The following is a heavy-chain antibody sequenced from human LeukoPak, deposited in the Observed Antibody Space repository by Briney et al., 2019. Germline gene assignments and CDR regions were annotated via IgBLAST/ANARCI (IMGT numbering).Heavy chain of an antibody. CDR3: ARVEDSSGYYPFDY. V-gene: IGHV3-7*01. CDR2: IKQDGSEK. CDR1: GFTFSSYW. J-gene: IGHJ4*02. Sequence: GGSLRLSCAASGFTFSSYWMSWVRQAPGKGLEWVANIKQDGSEKYYVDSVKGRFTISRDNAKNSLYLQMNSLRAEDTAVYYCARVEDSSGYYPFDYWGQGTLVTVFS. D-gene: IGHD3-22*01.